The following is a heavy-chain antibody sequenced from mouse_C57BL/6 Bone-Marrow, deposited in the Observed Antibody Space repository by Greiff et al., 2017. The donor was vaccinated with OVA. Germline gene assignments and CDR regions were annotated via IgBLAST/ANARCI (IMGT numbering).Heavy chain of an antibody. CDR1: GYAFTNYL. J-gene: IGHJ2*01. Sequence: VQLQQSGAELVRPGTSVKVSCKASGYAFTNYLIEWVKQRPGQGLEWIGVINPGSGGTNYNEKFKGKATLTADKSSSTAYMQLSSLTSEDSAVYVCARSEDDGYFFCCDYWGQGTTLTVSA. CDR2: INPGSGGT. D-gene: IGHD2-3*01. CDR3: ARSEDDGYFFCCDY. V-gene: IGHV1-54*01.